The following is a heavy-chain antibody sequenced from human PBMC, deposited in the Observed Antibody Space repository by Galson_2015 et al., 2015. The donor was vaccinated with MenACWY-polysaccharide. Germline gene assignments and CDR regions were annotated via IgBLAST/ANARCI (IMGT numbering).Heavy chain of an antibody. CDR3: AREQDSRSLDY. V-gene: IGHV1-2*02. CDR2: T. D-gene: IGHD4-11*01. Sequence: TDFARKFRGRITMTRDTSISTAYMELNRLTSDDTAVYYCAREQDSRSLDYWGQGTLVTVSS. J-gene: IGHJ4*02.